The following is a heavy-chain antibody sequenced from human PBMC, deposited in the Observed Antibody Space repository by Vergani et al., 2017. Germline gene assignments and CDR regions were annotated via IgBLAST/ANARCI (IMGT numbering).Heavy chain of an antibody. CDR2: IDDKGKS. V-gene: IGHV4-34*01. CDR3: VRSYCSSTSCYGGAFDI. CDR1: GAAFNSYY. D-gene: IGHD2-2*01. Sequence: QVQLQQWGAGLLKPSETLSLTCAVSGAAFNSYYWAWIRQSPGRGLEWIGEIDDKGKSSRNPTLKSRVTISVDEPKRQFSLKVTSVTAADSAMYYCVRSYCSSTSCYGGAFDIWGQGTMVTVSS. J-gene: IGHJ3*02.